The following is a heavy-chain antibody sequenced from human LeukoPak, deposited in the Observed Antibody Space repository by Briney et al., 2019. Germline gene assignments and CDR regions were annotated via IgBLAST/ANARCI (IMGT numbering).Heavy chain of an antibody. CDR3: ARDFWSGPTQGDAFDI. CDR1: GGTFSSYA. J-gene: IGHJ3*02. D-gene: IGHD3-3*01. Sequence: RASVRVSCTASGGTFSSYAISWVRQAPGQGLEWMGWIIPILGITNYAETFQGRVTITADKSTSTVYMELSSLRSEDTAVYYCARDFWSGPTQGDAFDIWGQGTMVTVSS. V-gene: IGHV1-69*04. CDR2: IIPILGIT.